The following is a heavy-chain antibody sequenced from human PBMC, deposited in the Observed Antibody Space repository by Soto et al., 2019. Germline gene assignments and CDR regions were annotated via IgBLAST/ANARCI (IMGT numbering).Heavy chain of an antibody. D-gene: IGHD3-3*01. CDR2: MNTNSGNT. J-gene: IGHJ3*02. CDR1: GYTFSSYY. CDR3: ERGSYYDFWSGPNTRDFDI. V-gene: IGHV1-8*01. Sequence: GASGKVSCKSAGYTFSSYYINWGRQATGQGLEWMGWMNTNSGNTGYGQKFQGRVTMTRNTSISTAYMELSSLRSEDTAVYYCERGSYYDFWSGPNTRDFDIWGQGTMVTVSS.